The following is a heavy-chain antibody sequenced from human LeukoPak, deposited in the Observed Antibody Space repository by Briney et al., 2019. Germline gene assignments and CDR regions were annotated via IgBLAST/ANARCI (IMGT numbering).Heavy chain of an antibody. CDR1: GYTFTNYD. J-gene: IGHJ4*02. CDR2: MNLNSGNR. D-gene: IGHD3-16*01. Sequence: ASVKVSCKASGYTFTNYDINWVRQATGQALEWVGWMNLNSGNRGYAESFQGRVTMTMNTSVNTAYMELITLTSEDTAVYYCARVPTYFDRVWGISETQEFDYWGQGTLVTVSS. V-gene: IGHV1-8*01. CDR3: ARVPTYFDRVWGISETQEFDY.